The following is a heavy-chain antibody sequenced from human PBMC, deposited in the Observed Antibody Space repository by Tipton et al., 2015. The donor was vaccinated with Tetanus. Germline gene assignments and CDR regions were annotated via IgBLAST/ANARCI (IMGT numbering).Heavy chain of an antibody. Sequence: TLSLTCSVSGASISSGGYFWNWIRHRPGKGLEWIGYIYYSGSTFYNPSLKSRVTISVDTSKNQFSLRLSSVTAADTAVYYCARDQGGGRVARLNWFGPWGQGAL. CDR1: GASISSGGYF. D-gene: IGHD3-16*01. J-gene: IGHJ5*02. CDR2: IYYSGST. CDR3: ARDQGGGRVARLNWFGP. V-gene: IGHV4-31*03.